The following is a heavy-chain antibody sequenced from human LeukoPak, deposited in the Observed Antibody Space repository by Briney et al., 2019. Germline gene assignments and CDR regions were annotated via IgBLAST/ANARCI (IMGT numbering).Heavy chain of an antibody. CDR1: GFTFSDYY. Sequence: GGSLRLSGATSGFTFSDYYMSWVRQAPGKGLEWISDISLSGSNIYYADSVKGRFTISRDNAKNSLYLEMNSLRADDTAMYYCVRDSRLISPQGPTYVDSWGQGTLVTVSS. CDR2: ISLSGSNI. D-gene: IGHD3-16*01. J-gene: IGHJ4*02. V-gene: IGHV3-11*01. CDR3: VRDSRLISPQGPTYVDS.